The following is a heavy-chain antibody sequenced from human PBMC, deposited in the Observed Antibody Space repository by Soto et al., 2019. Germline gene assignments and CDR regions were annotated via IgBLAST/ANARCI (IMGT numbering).Heavy chain of an antibody. D-gene: IGHD7-27*01. CDR1: GFTFKNFA. V-gene: IGHV3-23*01. Sequence: EAQLLESGGGLVQPGGSLRLSCAASGFTFKNFAMSWVRQTPGKGLEWVSSIHGGRGGAEYTDSVKGRFTVSRDDSRGTMYRQMSSLRVDDAAVYYCEKDAVSGNWEWDYFDPWGQGTLVTVSS. CDR3: EKDAVSGNWEWDYFDP. CDR2: IHGGRGGA. J-gene: IGHJ5*02.